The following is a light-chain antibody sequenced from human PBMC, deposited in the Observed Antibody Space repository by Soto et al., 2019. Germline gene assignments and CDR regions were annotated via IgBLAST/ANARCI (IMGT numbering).Light chain of an antibody. Sequence: DIQMTQSPSSLSASVGDRVTITCRASQGITNYLAWYQQRPGKVPKLLIYATSTLQSGVPSRFSGTGSGTDFTLTISSLQPEDVATYYCQKYNSAPWTFGQGTKVEIK. CDR2: ATS. CDR3: QKYNSAPWT. CDR1: QGITNY. J-gene: IGKJ1*01. V-gene: IGKV1-27*01.